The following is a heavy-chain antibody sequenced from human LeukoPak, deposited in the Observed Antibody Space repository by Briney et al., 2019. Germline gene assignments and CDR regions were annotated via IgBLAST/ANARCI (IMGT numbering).Heavy chain of an antibody. J-gene: IGHJ6*02. CDR2: ISGSGGST. D-gene: IGHD3-22*01. CDR1: GFTFSSYA. Sequence: GGSLRLSCAASGFTFSSYAMSWVRQAPGKGLEWVSAISGSGGSTYYADSVKGRFTISRDNSKNTLYLQMNSLRAEDTAVYYCAKGTYYYDSGGYPNYYYYGMDVWGQGTTVTVSS. V-gene: IGHV3-23*01. CDR3: AKGTYYYDSGGYPNYYYYGMDV.